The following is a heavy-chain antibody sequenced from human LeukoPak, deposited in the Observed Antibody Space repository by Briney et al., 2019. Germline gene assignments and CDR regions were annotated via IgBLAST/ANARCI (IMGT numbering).Heavy chain of an antibody. CDR2: IWYDGSNK. Sequence: GGSLRLSCAASGFTFSTYAMHWVRQAPGKGLEWVAVIWYDGSNKYYADSVKGRFTISRDNSKNTLYLQMNSLRAEDTAVYYCARGSKQWLVLKYWGQGTLVTVSS. CDR3: ARGSKQWLVLKY. J-gene: IGHJ4*02. D-gene: IGHD6-19*01. V-gene: IGHV3-33*08. CDR1: GFTFSTYA.